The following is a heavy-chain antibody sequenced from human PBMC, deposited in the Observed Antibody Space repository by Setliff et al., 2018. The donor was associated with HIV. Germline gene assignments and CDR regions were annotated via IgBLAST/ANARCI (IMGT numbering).Heavy chain of an antibody. D-gene: IGHD3-3*01. J-gene: IGHJ4*02. CDR3: ATLYNFWSGVDDY. CDR1: GGSINSSSYY. CDR2: FYHSGRT. V-gene: IGHV4-39*07. Sequence: SETLSLTCDVSGGSINSSSYYWGWIRQPPGKGLEWIGTFYHSGRTYYNPSLKSRVTISADTSKNQFSLKLSSVTAADTAVYFCATLYNFWSGVDDYWGQGTLVTVSS.